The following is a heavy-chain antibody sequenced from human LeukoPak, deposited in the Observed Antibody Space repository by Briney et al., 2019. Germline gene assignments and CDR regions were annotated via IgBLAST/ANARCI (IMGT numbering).Heavy chain of an antibody. V-gene: IGHV3-30*02. Sequence: GGSLRLSCAASGFTFSSYCMHWVRQAPGKGLEWVAFIRYDGSNKYYADSVKGRFTISRDNSKNTLYLQMNSLRAEDTAVYYCAKVSSSWYGGFDYWGQGTLVTVSS. J-gene: IGHJ4*02. CDR3: AKVSSSWYGGFDY. CDR1: GFTFSSYC. CDR2: IRYDGSNK. D-gene: IGHD6-13*01.